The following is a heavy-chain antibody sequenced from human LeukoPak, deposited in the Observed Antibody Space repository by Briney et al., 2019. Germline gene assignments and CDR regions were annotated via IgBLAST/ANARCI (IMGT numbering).Heavy chain of an antibody. Sequence: SVKVSCKASGGTFSSYVISWVRQAPGQGLEWMGRIIPIFGTANYAQKFQGRVTITTDESTSTAYMELSSLRSEDTAVYYCARDLLGLGLAAAGTENWFDPWGQGTLVTVSS. V-gene: IGHV1-69*05. CDR2: IIPIFGTA. CDR1: GGTFSSYV. J-gene: IGHJ5*02. CDR3: ARDLLGLGLAAAGTENWFDP. D-gene: IGHD6-13*01.